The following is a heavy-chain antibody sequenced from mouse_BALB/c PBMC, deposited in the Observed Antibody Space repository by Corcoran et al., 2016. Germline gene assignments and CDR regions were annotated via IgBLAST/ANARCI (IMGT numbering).Heavy chain of an antibody. V-gene: IGHV1-26*01. Sequence: EVQLQQSGPELVKPGASVKISCKASGYTFTDYYLKWVKQRHGKSLEWIGDINPNNGGTSYNQKFKGKATLTVDKSSSTAYMQLNSLTSEDSAVYYCARDWDWYFDVWGAGTTVTVSS. CDR2: INPNNGGT. D-gene: IGHD4-1*01. J-gene: IGHJ1*01. CDR1: GYTFTDYY. CDR3: ARDWDWYFDV.